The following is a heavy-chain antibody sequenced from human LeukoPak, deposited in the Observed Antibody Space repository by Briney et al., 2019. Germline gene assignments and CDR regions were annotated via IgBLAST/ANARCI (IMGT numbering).Heavy chain of an antibody. CDR3: ARDKRDYDVDY. CDR1: GASISSSSYS. J-gene: IGHJ4*02. V-gene: IGHV4-39*07. D-gene: IGHD4-17*01. Sequence: SETLSLTCTVSGASISSSSYSWDWLRQPPGKGLGWIGNIYYSGYTYYNPSLKSRVTISVDTSKNQFSLKLNSVTAADTAVYYCARDKRDYDVDYWGQGTLVTVSS. CDR2: IYYSGYT.